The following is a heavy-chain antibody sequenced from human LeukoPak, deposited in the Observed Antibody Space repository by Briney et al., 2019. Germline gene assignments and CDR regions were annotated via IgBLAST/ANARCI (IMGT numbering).Heavy chain of an antibody. D-gene: IGHD2-15*01. CDR2: IYHSGST. Sequence: SETLSLTCAVSGGSVSSGGYSWSWIRQPPGKGLEWIGYIYHSGSTYYNPSLKSRVTISVDRSKNQFSLKLSSVTAADTAVYYCARDSPAAAFDIWGQGTMVTVSS. V-gene: IGHV4-30-2*01. J-gene: IGHJ3*02. CDR3: ARDSPAAAFDI. CDR1: GGSVSSGGYS.